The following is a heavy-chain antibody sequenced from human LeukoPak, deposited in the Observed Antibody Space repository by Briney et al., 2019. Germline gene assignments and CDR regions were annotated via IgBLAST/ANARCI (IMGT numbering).Heavy chain of an antibody. Sequence: GGSLRLSCTASGFTFSSFAMHWVRQAPGKGLEWVSLITNSGVTTHYADSVKGRFTISRDNSRSTLYLQLNSLRAADTALYYCAKARLYCSSGTCSGHPATLTGMDVWGEGTTVTVSS. V-gene: IGHV3-23*01. CDR1: GFTFSSFA. CDR2: ITNSGVTT. CDR3: AKARLYCSSGTCSGHPATLTGMDV. D-gene: IGHD2-15*01. J-gene: IGHJ6*04.